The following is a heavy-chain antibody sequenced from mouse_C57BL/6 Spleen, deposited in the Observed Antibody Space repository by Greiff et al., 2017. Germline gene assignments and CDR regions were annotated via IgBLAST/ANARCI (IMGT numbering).Heavy chain of an antibody. J-gene: IGHJ3*01. Sequence: QVQLQQPGAELVRPGSSVKLSCKASGYTFTSYWMHWVKQRPIQGLEWIGNIDPSDSETHYNQKFKDKATLTVDKSSRTAYMQLSSLTSEDSAVYYCARKDDYSFAYWGQGTLVTVSA. CDR3: ARKDDYSFAY. V-gene: IGHV1-52*01. CDR2: IDPSDSET. CDR1: GYTFTSYW. D-gene: IGHD2-4*01.